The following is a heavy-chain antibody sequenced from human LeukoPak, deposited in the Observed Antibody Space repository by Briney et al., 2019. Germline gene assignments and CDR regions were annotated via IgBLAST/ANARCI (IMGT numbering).Heavy chain of an antibody. J-gene: IGHJ4*02. CDR1: GGSFSGYY. D-gene: IGHD1-26*01. CDR3: ARRELLSIDY. CDR2: INHSGST. Sequence: SETLSLTCAVYGGSFSGYYWSWIRQPPGKGLEWIGEINHSGSTNYNPSLKSRVTISVDTSKNQFSLKLSSVTAADTAVYYCARRELLSIDYWGQGTLVTVSS. V-gene: IGHV4-34*01.